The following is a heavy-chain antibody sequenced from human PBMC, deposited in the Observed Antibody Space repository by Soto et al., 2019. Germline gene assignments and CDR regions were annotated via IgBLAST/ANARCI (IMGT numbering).Heavy chain of an antibody. D-gene: IGHD1-26*01. V-gene: IGHV3-48*02. CDR1: GFSFSDYT. CDR3: ARDLAVGAYAHFDY. J-gene: IGHJ4*02. Sequence: EVQLVESGGDLVPPGGSLRLSCAASGFSFSDYTMNWVRQAPGKGLEWISYISSTSSAIYYADSVRGRFTVSRDNAENSLYLKMNSLRDEDTAVYYCARDLAVGAYAHFDYWGQGTLVTVSS. CDR2: ISSTSSAI.